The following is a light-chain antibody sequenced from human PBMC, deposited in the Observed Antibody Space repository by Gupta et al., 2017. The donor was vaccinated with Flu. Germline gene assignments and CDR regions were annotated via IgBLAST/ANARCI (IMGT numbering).Light chain of an antibody. Sequence: GDRVTITCRASRNNNSYLNWYQQTPGRAPKLLIYAASVLQTGAPSRISGSGSGTDFTLTISSLQPDDFATYYCQQSHTSPLTFGGGTSLEIK. V-gene: IGKV1-39*01. CDR2: AAS. J-gene: IGKJ4*01. CDR1: RNNNSY. CDR3: QQSHTSPLT.